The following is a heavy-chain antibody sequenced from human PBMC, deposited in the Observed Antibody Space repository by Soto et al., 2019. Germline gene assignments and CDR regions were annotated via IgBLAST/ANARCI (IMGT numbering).Heavy chain of an antibody. CDR2: IIPMFDTP. Sequence: QVQLLQSGAEVKKPGSSVKVSCKTSGGTFSSYALNWVRQAPGQGLDWMGVIIPMFDTPIYAQKFQGRLTITADGSTNTAYMELSSLRSEDTAVYFCARGANYEASHYDMVVWGQGTTVTVSS. J-gene: IGHJ6*02. CDR1: GGTFSSYA. CDR3: ARGANYEASHYDMVV. D-gene: IGHD3-3*01. V-gene: IGHV1-69*12.